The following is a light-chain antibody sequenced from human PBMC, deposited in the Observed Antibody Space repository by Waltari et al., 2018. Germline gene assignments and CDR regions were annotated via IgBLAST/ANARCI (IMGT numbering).Light chain of an antibody. CDR3: QQSYSTLS. CDR2: AAS. CDR1: QSISSY. J-gene: IGKJ3*01. Sequence: DIQMTQSPSSLSASVGDSVTIPCRASQSISSYLNWYQQKPGKAPKLLIYAASSLQRGVPSRFSGSGSGTDFTLTISSLQPEDFATYYCQQSYSTLSFGPGTKVDIK. V-gene: IGKV1-39*01.